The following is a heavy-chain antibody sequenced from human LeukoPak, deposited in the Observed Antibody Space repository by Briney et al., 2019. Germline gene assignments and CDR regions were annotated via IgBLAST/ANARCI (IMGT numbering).Heavy chain of an antibody. CDR2: INHSGST. Sequence: PSETLSLTCAVYGGSFSGYYWSWIRQPPGKGLEWIGEINHSGSTNYNPSLKSRVTISEDTSKNQFSLKLSSVTAADTAVYYCARGKINYVWGSYRPNHFDYWGQGTLVTVSS. V-gene: IGHV4-34*01. CDR1: GGSFSGYY. J-gene: IGHJ4*02. D-gene: IGHD3-16*02. CDR3: ARGKINYVWGSYRPNHFDY.